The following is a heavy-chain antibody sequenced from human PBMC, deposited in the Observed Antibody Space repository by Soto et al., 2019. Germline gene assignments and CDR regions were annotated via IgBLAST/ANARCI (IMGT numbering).Heavy chain of an antibody. D-gene: IGHD3-3*02. CDR2: IYWDDDK. V-gene: IGHV2-5*02. J-gene: IGHJ4*02. CDR1: GFSLSTSGVG. Sequence: QITLKESGPTLVKPTQTLTLTCTFSGFSLSTSGVGVGWIRQPPGKALEWLALIYWDDDKGDSPSLKGRLTITKDTSKSQVVLKMTHMDPVDTATYYCAHIRDPRIFGVVGPFDYWGLRTLVTLSS. CDR3: AHIRDPRIFGVVGPFDY.